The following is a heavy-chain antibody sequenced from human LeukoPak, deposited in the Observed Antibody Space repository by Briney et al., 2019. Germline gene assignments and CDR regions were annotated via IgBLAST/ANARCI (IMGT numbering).Heavy chain of an antibody. J-gene: IGHJ4*02. CDR2: IYYSGST. Sequence: SETLSLTCTVSGGSISSSSYSWGWIRQPPGKGLEWSGSIYYSGSTYYNPSLKSRVTISVDTSKIQFSLKLSSVSAADTAVYYCASRNPVGYYGSGSYLIDYWGQGTLVTVSS. D-gene: IGHD3-10*01. CDR1: GGSISSSSYS. V-gene: IGHV4-39*01. CDR3: ASRNPVGYYGSGSYLIDY.